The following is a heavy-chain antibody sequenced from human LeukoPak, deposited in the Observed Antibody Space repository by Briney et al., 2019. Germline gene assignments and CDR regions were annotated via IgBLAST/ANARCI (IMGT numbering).Heavy chain of an antibody. D-gene: IGHD4-4*01. CDR2: ISYDGSNK. Sequence: GRSLRLSCAASGFTFSSYDMHWVRQAPGKGLEWVAVISYDGSNKYYADSVKGRFTISRDNSKNTLYLQMNSLRAEDTAVYYCASDYSNYGSYFDYWGQGTLVTVSS. CDR1: GFTFSSYD. V-gene: IGHV3-30*03. J-gene: IGHJ4*02. CDR3: ASDYSNYGSYFDY.